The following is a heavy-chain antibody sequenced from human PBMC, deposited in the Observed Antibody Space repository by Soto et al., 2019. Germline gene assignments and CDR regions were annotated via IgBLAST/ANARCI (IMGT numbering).Heavy chain of an antibody. J-gene: IGHJ4*02. D-gene: IGHD2-21*01. CDR1: GFTFSRYS. V-gene: IGHV3-30-3*01. Sequence: GGSLRLSCVTSGFTFSRYSMHWFRQAPGKGLEWVAVTSSDGGTKFYADSVKGRFTVSRDNSKNTLYLQMNSLRPEDTAVYYWAREVVLTEWYFDNWGQGXLVTVSS. CDR2: TSSDGGTK. CDR3: AREVVLTEWYFDN.